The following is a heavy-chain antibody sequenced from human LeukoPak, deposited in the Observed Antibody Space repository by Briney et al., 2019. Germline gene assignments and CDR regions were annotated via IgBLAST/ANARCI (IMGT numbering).Heavy chain of an antibody. V-gene: IGHV3-21*01. CDR1: GFTFSSYS. J-gene: IGHJ4*02. CDR2: ISSSSSYI. CDR3: GGTGYSGYVFSDY. Sequence: GGSLRLSCAASGFTFSSYSMNWVRQAPGKGLEWVSSISSSSSYIYYADSVKGRFTISRENAKNSLYLQMNSLRAEDTAVYYCGGTGYSGYVFSDYGAQGTLVTVSS. D-gene: IGHD5-12*01.